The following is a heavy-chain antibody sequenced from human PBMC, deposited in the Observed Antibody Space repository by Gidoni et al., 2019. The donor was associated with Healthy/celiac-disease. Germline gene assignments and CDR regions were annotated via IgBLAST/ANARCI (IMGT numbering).Heavy chain of an antibody. CDR3: AKSLKGGFDY. J-gene: IGHJ4*02. CDR2: ISGSGGST. CDR1: TFSSYA. Sequence: TFSSYAMSWVRQAPGKGLEWVSAISGSGGSTYYADSVKGRFTISRDNSKNTLYLQMNSLRAEDTAVYYCAKSLKGGFDYWGQGTLVTVSS. D-gene: IGHD3-16*01. V-gene: IGHV3-23*01.